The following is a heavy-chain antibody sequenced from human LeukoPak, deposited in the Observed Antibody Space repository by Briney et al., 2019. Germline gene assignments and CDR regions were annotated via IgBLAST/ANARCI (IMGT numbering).Heavy chain of an antibody. CDR1: GGSISSAAYY. CDR2: ICYSGIT. Sequence: PSETLSLTCTVSGGSISSAAYYWTWIRQHPGKGLEWIGYICYSGITYYNPSLRSRISISVDTSNNQFSLKLSSVTAADTAVYYCARGPDYDILTGYYPHKYYFDYWGQGTLVTVSS. V-gene: IGHV4-31*03. J-gene: IGHJ4*02. CDR3: ARGPDYDILTGYYPHKYYFDY. D-gene: IGHD3-9*01.